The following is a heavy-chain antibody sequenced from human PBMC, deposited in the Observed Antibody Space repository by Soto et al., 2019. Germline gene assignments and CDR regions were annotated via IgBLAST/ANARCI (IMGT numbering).Heavy chain of an antibody. CDR2: ISSSGSTI. Sequence: GFLRLSCAASGFTFSSCEMNWVRQAPGKGLEWVSYISSSGSTIYYADSVKGRFTISRDNAKNSLYLQMNSLRAEDTAVYYCARDTAGTNWFDPWGQGTLVTVSS. V-gene: IGHV3-48*03. CDR1: GFTFSSCE. D-gene: IGHD6-19*01. CDR3: ARDTAGTNWFDP. J-gene: IGHJ5*02.